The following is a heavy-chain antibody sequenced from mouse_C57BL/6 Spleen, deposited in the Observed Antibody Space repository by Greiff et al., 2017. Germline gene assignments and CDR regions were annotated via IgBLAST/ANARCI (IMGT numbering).Heavy chain of an antibody. V-gene: IGHV7-3*01. CDR1: GFTFTAYY. J-gene: IGHJ2*01. Sequence: EVQGVESGGGLVQPGGSLSLSCAASGFTFTAYYMSWVRQPPGKALEWLGFIRNKANGYTTEYSASVKGRFTISRDNSQSILYLQMNALGAEDSATYYCARYPHYDPYFDYWGQGTTLTVSS. CDR2: IRNKANGYTT. D-gene: IGHD2-4*01. CDR3: ARYPHYDPYFDY.